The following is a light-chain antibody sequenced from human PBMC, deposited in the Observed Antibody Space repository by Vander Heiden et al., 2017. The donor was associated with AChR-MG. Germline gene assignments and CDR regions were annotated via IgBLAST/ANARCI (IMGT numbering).Light chain of an antibody. V-gene: IGLV2-23*02. CDR3: CSYAGSSSVV. Sequence: QSALTQPASVSGSPGQSITISCPGPSSDVGSYNLVSWYQQHPGKAPKLMIYEVSKRTSGVANRFSGYKSGNTASLTISGLQAEDEADYYCCSYAGSSSVVFGGGTKLTVL. CDR2: EVS. CDR1: SSDVGSYNL. J-gene: IGLJ2*01.